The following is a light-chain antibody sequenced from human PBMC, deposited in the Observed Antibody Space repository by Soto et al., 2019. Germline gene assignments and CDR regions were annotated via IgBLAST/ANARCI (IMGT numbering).Light chain of an antibody. CDR3: QQSYGSLYT. V-gene: IGKV1-39*01. Sequence: DIQMTQSPSSLSASVGDRVTITCRASQSTDIYLNWYQHKPGRAPKLLIYAASRLHSGVTSRFSGSGSGTSFTLTISSLQPEDFATYYCQQSYGSLYTFGQGTKLNIK. CDR2: AAS. J-gene: IGKJ2*01. CDR1: QSTDIY.